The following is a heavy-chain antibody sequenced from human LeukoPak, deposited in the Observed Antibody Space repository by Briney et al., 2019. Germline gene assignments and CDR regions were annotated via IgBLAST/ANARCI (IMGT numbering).Heavy chain of an antibody. Sequence: SETLSLTCAVYGESFSGYYWSWIRQPPGKGLEWIGEITHSGSTNYNPSLWSRVTISVDTSKKQFSLNLSSVTAADTAVYYCARRGLGRPDYWGQGTLVTVSS. V-gene: IGHV4-34*01. CDR3: ARRGLGRPDY. J-gene: IGHJ4*02. D-gene: IGHD3/OR15-3a*01. CDR2: ITHSGST. CDR1: GESFSGYY.